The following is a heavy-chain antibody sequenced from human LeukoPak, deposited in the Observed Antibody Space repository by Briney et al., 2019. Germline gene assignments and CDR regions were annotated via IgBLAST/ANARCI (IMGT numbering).Heavy chain of an antibody. CDR1: GFAFTTYG. D-gene: IGHD2-2*03. CDR3: AKDSHWILFDN. V-gene: IGHV3-23*01. CDR2: IGGSGTRT. Sequence: GGSLRLSCSASGFAFTTYGMNWVRQDPGKGLEGVSGIGGSGTRTYYADSVKGRFTISRDNSKNTLYLQMNSLRDEDTAVYYCAKDSHWILFDNWGQGTLVTVSS. J-gene: IGHJ4*02.